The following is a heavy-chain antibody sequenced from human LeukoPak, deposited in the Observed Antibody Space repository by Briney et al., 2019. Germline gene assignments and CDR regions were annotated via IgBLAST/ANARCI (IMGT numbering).Heavy chain of an antibody. CDR3: AIYSGSYQGGGAAFDI. Sequence: GASVKVSCKASGYTFTSYDINWVRQATGQGLEWMGWMNPNSGNTGYAQKFQGRVTMTRNTSVSTAYMELSSLRSEDTAVYYCAIYSGSYQGGGAAFDIWGQGTMVTVSS. V-gene: IGHV1-8*01. CDR1: GYTFTSYD. J-gene: IGHJ3*02. CDR2: MNPNSGNT. D-gene: IGHD1-26*01.